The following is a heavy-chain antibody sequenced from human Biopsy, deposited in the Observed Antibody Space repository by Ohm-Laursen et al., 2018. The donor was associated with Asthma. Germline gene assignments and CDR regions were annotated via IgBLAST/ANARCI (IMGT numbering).Heavy chain of an antibody. D-gene: IGHD3-22*01. CDR3: VRHQYSSSWSTFDY. J-gene: IGHJ4*02. CDR1: GGSITSSSYY. V-gene: IGHV4-39*01. CDR2: MYHSGSP. Sequence: SETLSLTCPVSGGSITSSSYYWGWIRQPPGKGMEWIGSMYHSGSPYYHPSLKSRATISVDTSKNQLSLKRSSVTAADTAVYFCVRHQYSSSWSTFDYWGQGALVTVSS.